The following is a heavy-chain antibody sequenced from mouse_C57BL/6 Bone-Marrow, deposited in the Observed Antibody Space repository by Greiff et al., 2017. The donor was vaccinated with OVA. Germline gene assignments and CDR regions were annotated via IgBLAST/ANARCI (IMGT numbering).Heavy chain of an antibody. V-gene: IGHV14-2*01. Sequence: VQLQQSGAELVKPGASVKLSCTASGFTIKDYYMHWVKQRTEQGLEWIGRIDPEDGETKYAPKFKGKATITADTSSNTAYRQLSSLTSEDTAVDYCAVVAPPGGVVDYWGQGTTLTVSS. CDR1: GFTIKDYY. CDR3: AVVAPPGGVVDY. J-gene: IGHJ2*01. CDR2: IDPEDGET. D-gene: IGHD1-1*01.